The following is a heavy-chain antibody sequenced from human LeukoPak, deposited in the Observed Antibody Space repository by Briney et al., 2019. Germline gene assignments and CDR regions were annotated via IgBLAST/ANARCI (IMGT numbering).Heavy chain of an antibody. D-gene: IGHD5-18*01. CDR3: ARDSEYGYGPNVFDY. CDR1: GGSISSGGYY. Sequence: SETLSLTCTVSGGSISSGGYYWSWIRQHPGKGMEWIGYIYYSGSTYYNPSLKSRVTISVDTSKNQFSLKLSSVTAADTAVYYCARDSEYGYGPNVFDYWGQGTLVTVSS. V-gene: IGHV4-31*03. CDR2: IYYSGST. J-gene: IGHJ4*02.